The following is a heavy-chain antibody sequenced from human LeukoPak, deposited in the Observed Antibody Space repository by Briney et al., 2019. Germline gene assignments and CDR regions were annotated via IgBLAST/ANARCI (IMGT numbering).Heavy chain of an antibody. CDR2: INHSGST. CDR3: ARRTTYYDYVWGSSYRRLIYYFDY. D-gene: IGHD3-16*01. CDR1: GGSFSGYY. V-gene: IGHV4-34*01. J-gene: IGHJ4*02. Sequence: SETLSLTCAVCGGSFSGYYWSWIRQPPGKGLEWIGEINHSGSTNYNPSLKSRVTISVDTSKNQFSLKLSSVTAADTAVYYCARRTTYYDYVWGSSYRRLIYYFDYWGQGTLVTVSS.